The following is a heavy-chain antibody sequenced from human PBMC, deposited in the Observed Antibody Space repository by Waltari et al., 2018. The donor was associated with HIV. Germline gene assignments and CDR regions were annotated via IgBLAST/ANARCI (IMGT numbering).Heavy chain of an antibody. CDR1: GGSISSGSYY. V-gene: IGHV4-61*02. CDR2: IYTSGNT. D-gene: IGHD3-16*01. Sequence: QVQLQESGPGLVKPSQTLSLTCTVSGGSISSGSYYWGWIRQAAGKGLEWIGRIYTSGNTNYRPSLKSRGTISMDTSKNQFSLRLSSVTAADTAVYYCARELSDYGATAWFDYWGRGTLVTVSS. CDR3: ARELSDYGATAWFDY. J-gene: IGHJ4*02.